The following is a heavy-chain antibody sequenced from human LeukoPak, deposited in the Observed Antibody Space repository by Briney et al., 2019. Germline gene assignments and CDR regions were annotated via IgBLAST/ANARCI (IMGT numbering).Heavy chain of an antibody. J-gene: IGHJ4*02. D-gene: IGHD2-8*01. Sequence: EAGGSLRLSCAASGFTFSSYAMSWVRQAPGKGLEWVSAISGTGVTTYYADSVKGRFAISRDNSKDTVYLQMNSLRAEDTAVYYCARYCTNGVCSDYWGQGTLVTVSS. CDR1: GFTFSSYA. CDR2: ISGTGVTT. CDR3: ARYCTNGVCSDY. V-gene: IGHV3-23*01.